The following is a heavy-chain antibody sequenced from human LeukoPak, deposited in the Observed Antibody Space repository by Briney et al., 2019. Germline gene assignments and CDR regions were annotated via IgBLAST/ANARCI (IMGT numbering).Heavy chain of an antibody. V-gene: IGHV7-4-1*02. Sequence: ASVKVSCKASVYTFSTYAMNWVRQAPGQGLEWMGWINSHTGNPTYAQGFTGRFVFSLDTSVSTAYLQISSLKAEDTAVYYCAIWYYDILTGPSTVVDVWGQGTTVTVSS. CDR2: INSHTGNP. J-gene: IGHJ6*02. D-gene: IGHD3-9*01. CDR1: VYTFSTYA. CDR3: AIWYYDILTGPSTVVDV.